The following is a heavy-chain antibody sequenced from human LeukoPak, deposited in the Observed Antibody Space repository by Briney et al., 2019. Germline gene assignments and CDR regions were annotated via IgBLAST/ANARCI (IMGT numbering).Heavy chain of an antibody. CDR2: IRSKTYGGTT. J-gene: IGHJ4*02. D-gene: IGHD3-3*01. CDR1: GFTFGDYA. Sequence: GGSLRPSCTASGFTFGDYAMSWVRQAPGKGLEGVGFIRSKTYGGTTEYAASVKGRFTISSDDSTSIAYLQMNSLKTEDTAVYYCTRDPTLGWYYDFWSGYSTGYWGQGTLVTVSS. CDR3: TRDPTLGWYYDFWSGYSTGY. V-gene: IGHV3-49*04.